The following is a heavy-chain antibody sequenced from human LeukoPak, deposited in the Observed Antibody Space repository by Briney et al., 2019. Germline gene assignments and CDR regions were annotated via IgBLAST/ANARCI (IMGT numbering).Heavy chain of an antibody. CDR1: GFTFSTYA. CDR3: AQGLHGDYTPAGY. CDR2: ISGSGRST. D-gene: IGHD4-17*01. Sequence: PGGSLRLSCAASGFTFNTSGFTFSTYAMNWVRQAPGKGLEWVSAISGSGRSTYYAGSVKGRFTISRDNSKNTLFLQMNSLRAEDTAIYYCAQGLHGDYTPAGYWGQGALVTVSS. J-gene: IGHJ4*02. V-gene: IGHV3-23*01.